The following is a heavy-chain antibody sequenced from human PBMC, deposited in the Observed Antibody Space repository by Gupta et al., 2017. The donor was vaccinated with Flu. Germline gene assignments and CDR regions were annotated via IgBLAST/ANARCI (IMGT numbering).Heavy chain of an antibody. V-gene: IGHV3-33*01. D-gene: IGHD2-15*01. J-gene: IGHJ4*02. Sequence: QVQLVESGGGVVQPGRSLRLSCAASGFTFSSYGMHWVRQAPGKGLEWVAVIWYDGSNKYYADSVKGRFTISRDNSKNTLYLQMNSLRAEDTAVYYCARVFGGDCSGGSCYFDYWGQGTLVTVSS. CDR1: GFTFSSYG. CDR2: IWYDGSNK. CDR3: ARVFGGDCSGGSCYFDY.